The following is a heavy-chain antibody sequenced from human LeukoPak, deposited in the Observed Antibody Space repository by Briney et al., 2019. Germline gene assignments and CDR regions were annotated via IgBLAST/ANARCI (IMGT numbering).Heavy chain of an antibody. J-gene: IGHJ4*02. CDR1: GFTFNNYA. V-gene: IGHV3-23*01. Sequence: GSLRLSCAASGFTFNNYAMSWVRQAPGKGLEWVSALSGSADGIYYADSVKGRFTISRGNAKNSLYLQMNSLRAEDTAVYYCARDLYDYVWGSYSPDYWGQGTLVTVSS. CDR3: ARDLYDYVWGSYSPDY. CDR2: LSGSADGI. D-gene: IGHD3-16*01.